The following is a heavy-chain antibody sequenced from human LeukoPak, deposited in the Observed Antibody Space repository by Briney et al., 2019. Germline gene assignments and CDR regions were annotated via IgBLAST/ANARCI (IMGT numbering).Heavy chain of an antibody. Sequence: PGGSLRLSCAASGNYWMHWVRQVPGKGLVWVSHINSDGSWTSYADSVKGRFTISRDNAKNSLYLQMNSLRAEDTAVYYCARTPPDYYYGMDVWGQGTTVTVSS. CDR1: GNYW. V-gene: IGHV3-74*01. CDR3: ARTPPDYYYGMDV. J-gene: IGHJ6*02. CDR2: INSDGSWT.